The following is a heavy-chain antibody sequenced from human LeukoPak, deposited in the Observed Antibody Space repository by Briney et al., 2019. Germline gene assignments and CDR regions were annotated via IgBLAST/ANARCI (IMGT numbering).Heavy chain of an antibody. Sequence: PGGSLRLSCAASGFTFTSYWMHWVRQAPGKGLVWVSSVNSDSSTTRYADSVKGRLTISRGNAKNTLYLQMNSLRAEDTAVYYCARAVSWGHNDYWGQGTLVTVSS. CDR3: ARAVSWGHNDY. J-gene: IGHJ4*02. V-gene: IGHV3-74*01. D-gene: IGHD3-16*01. CDR1: GFTFTSYW. CDR2: VNSDSSTT.